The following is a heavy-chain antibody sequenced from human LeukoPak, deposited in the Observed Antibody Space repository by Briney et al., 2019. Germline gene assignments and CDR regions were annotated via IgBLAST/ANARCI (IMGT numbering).Heavy chain of an antibody. CDR2: IYYSGST. V-gene: IGHV4-59*01. CDR1: GGSISSYY. CDR3: ARFQGYFQH. J-gene: IGHJ1*01. Sequence: SETLSLTCTVSGGSISSYYWSWLRQPPGKGLEWIGYIYYSGSTNYNPSLKSRVTISVDTSKNQFSLKLSSVTAADTAVYYWARFQGYFQHWGQGTLVTVSS.